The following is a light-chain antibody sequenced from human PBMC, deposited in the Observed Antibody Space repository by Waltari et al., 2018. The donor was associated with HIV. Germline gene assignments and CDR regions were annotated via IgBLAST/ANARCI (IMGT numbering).Light chain of an antibody. V-gene: IGLV3-21*02. CDR2: DAG. Sequence: SYVLTQPPSVSVAPGQTARITCGGNNIGSNTVPWYQQKPGQASGLVVNDAGDRPSGIPERFSGSKSGNTATLTISRVEAGEEADYYCQMWDSSSDQGVFGGGTKLTVL. CDR1: NIGSNT. J-gene: IGLJ3*02. CDR3: QMWDSSSDQGV.